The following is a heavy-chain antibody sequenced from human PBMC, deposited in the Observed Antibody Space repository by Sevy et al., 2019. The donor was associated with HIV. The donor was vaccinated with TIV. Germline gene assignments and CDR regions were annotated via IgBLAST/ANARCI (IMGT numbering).Heavy chain of an antibody. CDR3: ARLRYSDPSGQYYGGGADYFDY. D-gene: IGHD3-22*01. V-gene: IGHV1-2*02. J-gene: IGHJ4*02. CDR1: GYTFSAHY. CDR2: INPNTGDT. Sequence: ASVKVSCSTSGYTFSAHYIYWVRQAAGQGLEWMGWINPNTGDTNFSPTFQGRVTMTRDSSINTAYMELSRLTSADTAVYFCARLRYSDPSGQYYGGGADYFDYWGQGTLVTVSS.